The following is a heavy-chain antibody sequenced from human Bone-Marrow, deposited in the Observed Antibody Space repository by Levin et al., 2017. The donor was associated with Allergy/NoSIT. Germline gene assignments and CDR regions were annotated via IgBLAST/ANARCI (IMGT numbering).Heavy chain of an antibody. CDR3: AKAPGSGYSGYEGHFDY. Sequence: GGSLRLSCAASGFTFDDYAMHWVRQAPGKGLEWVSGISWNSGSIGYADSVKGRFTISRDNAKNSLYLQMNILRAEDTALYYCAKAPGSGYSGYEGHFDYWGQGTLVTVSS. CDR2: ISWNSGSI. CDR1: GFTFDDYA. J-gene: IGHJ4*02. D-gene: IGHD5-12*01. V-gene: IGHV3-9*01.